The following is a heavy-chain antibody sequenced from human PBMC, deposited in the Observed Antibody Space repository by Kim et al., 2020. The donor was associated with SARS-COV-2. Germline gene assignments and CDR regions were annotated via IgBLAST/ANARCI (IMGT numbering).Heavy chain of an antibody. J-gene: IGHJ5*02. V-gene: IGHV1-24*01. Sequence: DGETIYAQKFQGRVTMTEDTSTDTAYMELSSLRSADTAVYYCATSNWFDPWGQGTLVTVSS. CDR3: ATSNWFDP. CDR2: DGET.